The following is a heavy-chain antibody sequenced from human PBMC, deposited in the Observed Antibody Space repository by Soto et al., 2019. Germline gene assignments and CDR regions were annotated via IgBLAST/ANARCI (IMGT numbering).Heavy chain of an antibody. CDR2: IWYDGTNK. V-gene: IGHV3-33*01. CDR1: GFTFSGYG. J-gene: IGHJ6*03. CDR3: ARDPDPTGRYYMDV. D-gene: IGHD3-10*01. Sequence: GGSLRLSCAASGFTFSGYGMHWVRQAPGKGLEWVAVIWYDGTNKYYADSVKGRFTISRDNSKNTLYLQMNSLRAEDTSVYYCARDPDPTGRYYMDVWGKGTTVTVSS.